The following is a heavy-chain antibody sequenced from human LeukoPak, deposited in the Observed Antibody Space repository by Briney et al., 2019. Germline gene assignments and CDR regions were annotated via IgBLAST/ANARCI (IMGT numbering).Heavy chain of an antibody. Sequence: SQTLSLTCAVSGASISSGGYSWSWIRQPPGKGLEWIGYIYHSGSTYYNPSLKSRVTISVDRSKNQFSLKLSSVTAADTAVYYCARGGMVRGVQFDYWGQGTLVTVSS. D-gene: IGHD3-10*01. J-gene: IGHJ4*02. CDR3: ARGGMVRGVQFDY. CDR2: IYHSGST. CDR1: GASISSGGYS. V-gene: IGHV4-30-2*01.